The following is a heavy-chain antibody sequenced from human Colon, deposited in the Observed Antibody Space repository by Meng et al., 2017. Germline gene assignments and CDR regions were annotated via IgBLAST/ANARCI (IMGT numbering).Heavy chain of an antibody. D-gene: IGHD2-2*01. CDR3: TRSPDCRTTNSYSSGMDV. CDR1: GFTFSSYP. V-gene: IGHV3-23*01. Sequence: GGPLRLPFPPSGFTFSSYPMSWVRQAPGKGLEWVPAIRGSGGSTYYADSVKGRFTISRDDSTNTLYLQMNSLNTDDTAVYDCTRSPDCRTTNSYSSGMDVWGQGTTVTVSS. J-gene: IGHJ6*02. CDR2: IRGSGGST.